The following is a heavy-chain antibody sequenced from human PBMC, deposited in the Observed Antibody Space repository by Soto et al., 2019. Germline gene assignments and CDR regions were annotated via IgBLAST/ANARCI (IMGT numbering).Heavy chain of an antibody. J-gene: IGHJ4*02. CDR2: IVPIVDTS. V-gene: IGHV1-69*12. CDR1: GGTFSSYA. Sequence: QVQLVQSGAEVRQPASSVNVSCKTSGGTFSSYAISWVRQAPGQGLEWMGGIVPIVDTSTYAQKFQGRVTITADESTSTVYMELSSLRSDDTAVYYCVRVVAIPGYPDNWGQGTLVTGSS. D-gene: IGHD5-12*01. CDR3: VRVVAIPGYPDN.